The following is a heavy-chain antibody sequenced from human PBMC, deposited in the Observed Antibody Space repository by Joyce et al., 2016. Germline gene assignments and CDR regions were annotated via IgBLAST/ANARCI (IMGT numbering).Heavy chain of an antibody. D-gene: IGHD6-19*01. CDR1: GVSLTTGGMG. V-gene: IGHV2-5*02. CDR2: IYWDDDK. J-gene: IGHJ1*01. Sequence: QITLKESGPTLVKPTETLTLTCTFSGVSLTTGGMGVGWIRQPPGKAPAWLSVIYWDDDKRYSPSLNNRLTITKDTSKNQVVLTMTNMDPGDTATYYCAHRRPTLVAGEEYFLHWGQGTLVTVSS. CDR3: AHRRPTLVAGEEYFLH.